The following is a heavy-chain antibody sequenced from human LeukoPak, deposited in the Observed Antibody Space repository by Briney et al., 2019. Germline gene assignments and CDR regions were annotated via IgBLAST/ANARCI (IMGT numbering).Heavy chain of an antibody. CDR2: ISCYDGET. J-gene: IGHJ4*02. V-gene: IGHV1-18*01. D-gene: IGHD2-2*01. Sequence: ASVKVSCMASGYTFRSHGISWVRQAPGQGLEWMGWISCYDGETKYAQKFQGRVTMTTDTSTSTAYMELSSLRGEDTAIYYCARDDCDNNRCYGSADYWGQGTLVTVSS. CDR1: GYTFRSHG. CDR3: ARDDCDNNRCYGSADY.